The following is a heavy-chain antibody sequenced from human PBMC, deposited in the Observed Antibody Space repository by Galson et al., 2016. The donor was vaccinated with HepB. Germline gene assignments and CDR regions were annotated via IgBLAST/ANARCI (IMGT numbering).Heavy chain of an antibody. CDR1: GGSISSYY. V-gene: IGHV4-59*01. CDR3: ARGRGGSGSPFEH. D-gene: IGHD6-19*01. J-gene: IGHJ4*02. Sequence: ETLSLTCTVSGGSISSYYWSWIRQPPGKGLEWIAYIYYSGTTNYNPSLKSRVTISVDTFKNQFSLKMNSVTAADTAVYYCARGRGGSGSPFEHWGQGTLVPVSS. CDR2: IYYSGTT.